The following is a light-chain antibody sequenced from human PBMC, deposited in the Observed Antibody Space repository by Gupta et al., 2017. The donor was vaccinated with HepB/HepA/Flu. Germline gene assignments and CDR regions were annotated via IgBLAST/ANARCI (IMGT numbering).Light chain of an antibody. CDR2: GAS. CDR1: QSISSD. Sequence: VMTQSPATLSVSPGERVTLSCRASQSISSDLVWYQQKPGRAPSLLIYGASTRATGVPARFSGSGSGTEFTLTISGLQSEDLAVYYCQQHNKWPPITFGQGTRLEIK. CDR3: QQHNKWPPIT. J-gene: IGKJ5*01. V-gene: IGKV3-15*01.